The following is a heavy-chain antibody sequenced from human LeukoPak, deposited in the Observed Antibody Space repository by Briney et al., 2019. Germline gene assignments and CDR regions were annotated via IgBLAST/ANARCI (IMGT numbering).Heavy chain of an antibody. D-gene: IGHD4-17*01. J-gene: IGHJ5*02. Sequence: SETLSLTCTVSGGSISSFYWSWIRQPPGKGLEWIGCIDYSGSTNYNPSLKSRVTISVDTSKNQFSLKLRSVTAADTAVYYCARDIGDYGRKWFAPWGQGYPVTVSA. CDR3: ARDIGDYGRKWFAP. CDR1: GGSISSFY. CDR2: IDYSGST. V-gene: IGHV4-59*01.